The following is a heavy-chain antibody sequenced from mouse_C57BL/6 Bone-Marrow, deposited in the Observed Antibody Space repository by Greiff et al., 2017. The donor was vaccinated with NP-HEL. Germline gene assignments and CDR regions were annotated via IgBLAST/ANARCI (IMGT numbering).Heavy chain of an antibody. D-gene: IGHD4-1*01. Sequence: EVKLMESGGGLVQPKGSLKLSCAASGFSFNTYAMNWVRQAPGKGLEWVARIRSKSNNYATYYADSVEDRFTISRDDSDSMLYLQMNNVKTEDTAMYYCVRHDWDPPYAMDYWGQGTSVTGSS. CDR2: IRSKSNNYAT. V-gene: IGHV10-1*01. J-gene: IGHJ4*01. CDR1: GFSFNTYA. CDR3: VRHDWDPPYAMDY.